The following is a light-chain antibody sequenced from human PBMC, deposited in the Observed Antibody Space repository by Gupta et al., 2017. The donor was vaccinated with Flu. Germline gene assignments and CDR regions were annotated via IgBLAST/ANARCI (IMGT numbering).Light chain of an antibody. CDR3: QVWDSASDNRGV. Sequence: YVLTQPPSVSAAPGKTAKITCGGNNMGSKSFHWYQQKPGQAPFLVVYDDRDRPSGIPERCSGSKSGNTATLTISRVAAGEEADYYCQVWDSASDNRGVFGGGTKLTVL. CDR1: NMGSKS. J-gene: IGLJ3*02. CDR2: DDR. V-gene: IGLV3-21*03.